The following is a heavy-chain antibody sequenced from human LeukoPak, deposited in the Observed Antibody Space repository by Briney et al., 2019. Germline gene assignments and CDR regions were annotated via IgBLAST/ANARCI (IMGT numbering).Heavy chain of an antibody. Sequence: SETLSLTCTVSGGSISSYCWSWIRQPPGKGPEWIGYIYYSGSTNYNPSLKSRVTISVDTSKNQFSLKLSSVTAADTAVYYCAGTYKYYYYYYMDVWGKGTTVTISS. CDR2: IYYSGST. J-gene: IGHJ6*03. D-gene: IGHD1-14*01. V-gene: IGHV4-59*01. CDR1: GGSISSYC. CDR3: AGTYKYYYYYYMDV.